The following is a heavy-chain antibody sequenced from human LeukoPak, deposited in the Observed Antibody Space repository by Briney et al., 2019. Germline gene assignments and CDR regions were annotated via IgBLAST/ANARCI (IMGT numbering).Heavy chain of an antibody. J-gene: IGHJ5*02. CDR2: INPNSGGT. Sequence: ASVKVSCKASGYTFTGYYMHWVRRAPGQGLEWMGRINPNSGGTNYAQKFQGRVTMTRDTSISTAYMELSRLRSDDTAVYYCARGVFVGIAAASNWFDPWGQGTLVTVSS. CDR1: GYTFTGYY. V-gene: IGHV1-2*06. CDR3: ARGVFVGIAAASNWFDP. D-gene: IGHD6-13*01.